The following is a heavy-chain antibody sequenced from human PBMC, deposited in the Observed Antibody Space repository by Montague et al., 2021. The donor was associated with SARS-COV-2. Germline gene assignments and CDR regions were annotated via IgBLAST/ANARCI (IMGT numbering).Heavy chain of an antibody. CDR1: GGSISSGGYS. V-gene: IGHV4-30-2*01. CDR2: IYHSGST. Sequence: TLFLTCAVSGGSISSGGYSWNWIRQPPGKGLEWIGYIYHSGSTYYNPSLKSRVTISLDSSKNQFFLNLTSVTAADTAVYYCARGSMVRGGKVYYGVDVWGQGTTVTVSS. D-gene: IGHD3-10*01. CDR3: ARGSMVRGGKVYYGVDV. J-gene: IGHJ6*02.